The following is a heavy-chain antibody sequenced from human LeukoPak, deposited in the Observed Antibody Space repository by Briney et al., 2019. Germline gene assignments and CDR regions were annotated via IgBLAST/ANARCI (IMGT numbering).Heavy chain of an antibody. V-gene: IGHV4-61*01. CDR2: IYYSGST. D-gene: IGHD2-15*01. Sequence: SETLSLTCTVSGGSVSSGSYYWSWIRQRPGKGLEWIGYIYYSGSTNYNPSLRSRVTIPVDTSKNQFSLKLSSVTAADTAVYYCARDRESYCSGGSCYTHYFDYWGQGTLVTVSS. J-gene: IGHJ4*02. CDR3: ARDRESYCSGGSCYTHYFDY. CDR1: GGSVSSGSYY.